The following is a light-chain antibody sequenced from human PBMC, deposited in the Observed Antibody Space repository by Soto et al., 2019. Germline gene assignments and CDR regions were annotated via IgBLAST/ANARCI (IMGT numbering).Light chain of an antibody. J-gene: IGKJ3*01. CDR3: QHYSSSPPEFT. CDR2: GAS. V-gene: IGKV3-20*01. CDR1: QSVSSNY. Sequence: EIVLTQSPATLSLSPWERATLSCRASQSVSSNYLAWYQHRPGQAPRLLIFGASYRATGIPDRFSGSGSVTDFTLTISRLEPEDFAVYYCQHYSSSPPEFTFGPGTKVDSK.